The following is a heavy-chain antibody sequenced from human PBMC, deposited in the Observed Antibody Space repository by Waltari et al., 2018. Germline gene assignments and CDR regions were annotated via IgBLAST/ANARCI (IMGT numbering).Heavy chain of an antibody. Sequence: QVQLQQGGAGLLKPSETRSLTCAVYGGSFSGYYWSWIRQPTGTERGWIGEINHSGSTNYNPSLKSRVTISVDTSKNQFSLKLSSVTAADTAVYYCARGRGYYDSSGYYRAFYYFDYWGQGTLVTVSS. CDR2: INHSGST. D-gene: IGHD3-22*01. CDR3: ARGRGYYDSSGYYRAFYYFDY. V-gene: IGHV4-34*01. J-gene: IGHJ4*02. CDR1: GGSFSGYY.